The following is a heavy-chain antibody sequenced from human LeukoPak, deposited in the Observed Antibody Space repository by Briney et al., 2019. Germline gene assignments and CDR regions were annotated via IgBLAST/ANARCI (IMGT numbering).Heavy chain of an antibody. J-gene: IGHJ6*03. CDR3: ARLEQYQLLTKIYYYYYMDV. CDR2: INHSGST. D-gene: IGHD2-2*01. CDR1: GGSFSGYY. Sequence: SETLSLTCAVYGGSFSGYYWSWIRQPPGKGLEWIGEINHSGSTNYNPSLKSRVTISVDTSKNQFSLKLSSVTAADTAVYYCARLEQYQLLTKIYYYYYMDVWGKGTTDTASS. V-gene: IGHV4-34*01.